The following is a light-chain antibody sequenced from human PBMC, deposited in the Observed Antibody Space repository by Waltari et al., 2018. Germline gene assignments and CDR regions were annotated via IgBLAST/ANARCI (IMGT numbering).Light chain of an antibody. Sequence: QSALTQPPSASGSPGQSVTMSCTGTSTDVGVYNYGSWYQQHPGKAPKLLSYEVRERPSGVPDRLSDSKSGNPASLTVSGVQPEDEADYYCASFAGSNTLFGGGTKLTVL. CDR3: ASFAGSNTL. J-gene: IGLJ2*01. V-gene: IGLV2-8*01. CDR1: STDVGVYNY. CDR2: EVR.